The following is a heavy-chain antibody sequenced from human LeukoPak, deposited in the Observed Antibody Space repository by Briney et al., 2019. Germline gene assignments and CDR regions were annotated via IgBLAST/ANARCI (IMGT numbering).Heavy chain of an antibody. V-gene: IGHV3-33*01. Sequence: PGRSLRLSCAASGFTFSSYGMHWVRQAPGKGLEWVAVIWYDGSNKYYADSVKGRFTISRDNSENTLYLQMNSLRAEDTAVYYCARGRITYYDYVWGSYRFIGGLDYWGQGTLVTVSS. CDR2: IWYDGSNK. CDR3: ARGRITYYDYVWGSYRFIGGLDY. D-gene: IGHD3-16*02. J-gene: IGHJ4*02. CDR1: GFTFSSYG.